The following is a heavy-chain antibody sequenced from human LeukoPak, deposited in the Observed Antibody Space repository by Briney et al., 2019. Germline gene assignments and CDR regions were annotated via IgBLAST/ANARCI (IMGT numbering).Heavy chain of an antibody. CDR3: ARDAPSYDFWSGYHPPLDAFDI. CDR2: ISSSSSTI. V-gene: IGHV3-48*01. CDR1: GFTFSSYS. Sequence: GGSLRLSCAASGFTFSSYSMNWVRQAPGKGLEWVSYISSSSSTIYYADSVKGRFTISRDNAKNSLYLQMNSLRAEDTAVYYCARDAPSYDFWSGYHPPLDAFDIWGQGTMVTVSS. J-gene: IGHJ3*02. D-gene: IGHD3-3*01.